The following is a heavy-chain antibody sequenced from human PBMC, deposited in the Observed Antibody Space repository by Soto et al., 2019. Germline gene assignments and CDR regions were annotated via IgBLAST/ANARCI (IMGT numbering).Heavy chain of an antibody. CDR2: ISGSGGST. D-gene: IGHD3-22*01. CDR1: GFTFSSYA. Sequence: SGGSLRLSCAASGFTFSSYAMSWVRQAPGKGLEWVSAISGSGGSTYYADSVKGRFTISRDNSKNTLYLQMNSLRAEDTAVYYCAKDPQITMIAVDHTPDAFDIWGQGTMVTVSS. J-gene: IGHJ3*02. V-gene: IGHV3-23*01. CDR3: AKDPQITMIAVDHTPDAFDI.